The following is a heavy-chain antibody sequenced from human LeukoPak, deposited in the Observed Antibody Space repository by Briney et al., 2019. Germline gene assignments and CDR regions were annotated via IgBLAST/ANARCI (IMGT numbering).Heavy chain of an antibody. Sequence: GGSLRLSCVASGFTFSSYEMNWVRQAPGKGLEWVSYISSSGSTIYYADSVKGRFTISRGNAKNSLYLQMNSLRAEDTAVYYCARDAYQVAGSTLNDYWGQGTLVTVSS. CDR1: GFTFSSYE. V-gene: IGHV3-48*03. J-gene: IGHJ4*02. D-gene: IGHD3-16*01. CDR2: ISSSGSTI. CDR3: ARDAYQVAGSTLNDY.